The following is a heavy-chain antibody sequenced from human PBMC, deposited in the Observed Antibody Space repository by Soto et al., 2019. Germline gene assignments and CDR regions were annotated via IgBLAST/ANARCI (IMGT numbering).Heavy chain of an antibody. CDR3: AKVGDILTGYYAFDI. Sequence: GGSLRLSCAASGFTFSSYAMSWVRQAPGKGLEWVSAISGSGGSTYYADSVKGRFTISRDNSKNTLYLQMNRLRAEDTAVYYCAKVGDILTGYYAFDIWGQGTMVTVSS. CDR2: ISGSGGST. J-gene: IGHJ3*02. D-gene: IGHD3-9*01. CDR1: GFTFSSYA. V-gene: IGHV3-23*01.